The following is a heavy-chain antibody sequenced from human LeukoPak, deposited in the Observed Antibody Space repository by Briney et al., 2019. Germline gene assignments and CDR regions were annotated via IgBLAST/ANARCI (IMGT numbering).Heavy chain of an antibody. CDR1: GGSISSYY. CDR2: IYYSGST. D-gene: IGHD3-9*01. V-gene: IGHV4-59*01. Sequence: PSETLSLTCTVSGGSISSYYWSWIRQPPGKGLEWIGYIYYSGSTNYNPSLKSRVTISVDTSKNQFSLKLSSVTAGDTAVYYCARGQSGRYFDWPLAWFDPWGQGTPVTVSS. J-gene: IGHJ5*02. CDR3: ARGQSGRYFDWPLAWFDP.